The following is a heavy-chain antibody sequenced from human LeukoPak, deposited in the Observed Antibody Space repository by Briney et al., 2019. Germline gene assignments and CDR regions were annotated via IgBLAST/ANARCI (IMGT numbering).Heavy chain of an antibody. CDR1: GFTFSSYE. Sequence: PPGGSLRLSCAASGFTFSSYEMNWVRQAPGKGLEWVSYISSSGSTIYYADSVKGRLTISRDNAKNSLYLQMNSLRAEDTAVYYCARGFIRNDYWGQGTLVTVSS. CDR3: ARGFIRNDY. J-gene: IGHJ4*02. D-gene: IGHD3-16*01. CDR2: ISSSGSTI. V-gene: IGHV3-48*03.